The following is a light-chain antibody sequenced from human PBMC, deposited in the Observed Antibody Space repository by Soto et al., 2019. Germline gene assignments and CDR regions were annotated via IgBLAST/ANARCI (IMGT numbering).Light chain of an antibody. CDR3: QSYDSSLSGWV. J-gene: IGLJ3*02. V-gene: IGLV1-40*01. Sequence: VLTQPPSVSGAPGQRVTISCTGSSSNIGAGYVVHWYQQLPGTAPKLLIYGNSNRPSGVPDRFSGSKSGTSASLAITGLQAEDEADYYCQSYDSSLSGWVFGGGTKLTVL. CDR1: SSNIGAGYV. CDR2: GNS.